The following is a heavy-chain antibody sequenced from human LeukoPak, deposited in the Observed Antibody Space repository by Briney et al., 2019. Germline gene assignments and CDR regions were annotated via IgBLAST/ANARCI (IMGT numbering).Heavy chain of an antibody. CDR2: IYYSGST. D-gene: IGHD3-10*01. V-gene: IGHV4-31*03. Sequence: TLSLTCTVSGGSISSGGYYWSWIRQHPGKGLEWIGYIYYSGSTYHNPSLKSRVTISVDTSKNQFSLKLSSVTAADTAVYYCARGVLWFGELQSSDYWGQGTLVTVSS. CDR1: GGSISSGGYY. J-gene: IGHJ4*02. CDR3: ARGVLWFGELQSSDY.